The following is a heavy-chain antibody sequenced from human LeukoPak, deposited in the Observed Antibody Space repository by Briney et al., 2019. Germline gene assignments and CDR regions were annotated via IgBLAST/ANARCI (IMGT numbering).Heavy chain of an antibody. CDR3: ARVLDSSSSRYQAFPY. D-gene: IGHD2-15*01. CDR1: GFTFSSYW. Sequence: PGGSLRLSCAASGFTFSSYWMTWVRQAPGKGLEWVASIKQDGSEKYYVDSVKGRFTIFRDNAKNSLYLQMNSLRGEDTALYYCARVLDSSSSRYQAFPYWGQGTLVTVS. CDR2: IKQDGSEK. V-gene: IGHV3-7*01. J-gene: IGHJ4*02.